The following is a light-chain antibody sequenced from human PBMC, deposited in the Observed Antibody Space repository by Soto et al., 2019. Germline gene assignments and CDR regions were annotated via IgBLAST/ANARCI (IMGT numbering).Light chain of an antibody. CDR1: QTVSSSYY. Sequence: EVVLTQSPGTLSLSPGERATLSCRTSQTVSSSYYLAWYQQKPGQAPRLLIYGASNRASGVPDRFSSGWSGTDFTLTICRLEPEDFAVYYCQQYVTSPPGYTFGQGTELRIK. CDR2: GAS. J-gene: IGKJ2*01. V-gene: IGKV3-20*01. CDR3: QQYVTSPPGYT.